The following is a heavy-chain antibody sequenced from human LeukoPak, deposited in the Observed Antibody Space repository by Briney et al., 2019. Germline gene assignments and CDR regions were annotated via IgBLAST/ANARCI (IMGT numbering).Heavy chain of an antibody. CDR3: ARGRPFDI. J-gene: IGHJ3*02. CDR1: GGSISSGSYY. Sequence: PSQTLSLTCTVSGGSISSGSYYWSWIWQPAGKGLEWIGRIYTSGSTNYNPSLKSRVTISVDTSKNQFSLKLSSVTAADTAVYYCARGRPFDIWGQGTMVTVSS. CDR2: IYTSGST. V-gene: IGHV4-61*02.